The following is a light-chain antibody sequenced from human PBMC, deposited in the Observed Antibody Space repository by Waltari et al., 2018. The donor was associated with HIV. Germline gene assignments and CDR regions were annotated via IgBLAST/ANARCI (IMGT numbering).Light chain of an antibody. Sequence: IQMTQSPSSLSASVGDRVTITCRPSQSISFYLNWYQQKPGKAPKLLIWAAATLQSGVPSRFSGSVSGTECLRTISGLQHEEVATYYCQQSFSVPLTFGQGTKVEL. CDR3: QQSFSVPLT. CDR2: AAA. V-gene: IGKV1-39*01. J-gene: IGKJ1*01. CDR1: QSISFY.